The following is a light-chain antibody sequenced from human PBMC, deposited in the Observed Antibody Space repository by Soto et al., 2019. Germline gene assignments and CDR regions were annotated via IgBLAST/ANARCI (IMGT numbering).Light chain of an antibody. V-gene: IGKV3-20*01. J-gene: IGKJ2*01. CDR1: QSVSSTY. CDR2: GAS. Sequence: EIVLTQSPGTLSLSLGGRATLSCRASQSVSSTYLAWYQQKPDQAPRLLIYGASTRATGIPDRFSGSGSETDFTLTISRLEPEDFAVYYCQQYGSSPTTFGQGTKLEIQ. CDR3: QQYGSSPTT.